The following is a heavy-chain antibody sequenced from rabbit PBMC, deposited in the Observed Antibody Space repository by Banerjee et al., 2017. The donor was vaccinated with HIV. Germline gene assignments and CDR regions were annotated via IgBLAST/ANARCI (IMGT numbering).Heavy chain of an antibody. D-gene: IGHD4-1*01. CDR3: ARDSTYYGSGWGPTRLDL. Sequence: QSLEESGGDLVKPGASLTLTCTASGFSFSSSYWICWVRQAPGKGLEWIACIHAGSSGSTYYASWAKGRFTISLDNAQNTVTLQMTSLTAADTATYFCARDSTYYGSGWGPTRLDLWGPGTLVTVS. CDR2: IHAGSSGST. CDR1: GFSFSSSYW. J-gene: IGHJ3*01. V-gene: IGHV1S40*01.